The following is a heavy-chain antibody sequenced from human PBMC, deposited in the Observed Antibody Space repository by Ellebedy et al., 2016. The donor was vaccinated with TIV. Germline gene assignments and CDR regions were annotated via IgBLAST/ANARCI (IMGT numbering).Heavy chain of an antibody. CDR3: ARQGLHIREVRLEY. V-gene: IGHV4-39*01. CDR1: GDTLSESLHY. Sequence: MPSETLSLTCTVSGDTLSESLHYWDWIRQSPGKGLEWIGSIYRTGSIYLNPSLKSRAYVSVFTSENRFSLRLNSVTAADTAVYFCARQGLHIREVRLEYWGPGTLVTVAS. CDR2: IYRTGSI. J-gene: IGHJ4*02.